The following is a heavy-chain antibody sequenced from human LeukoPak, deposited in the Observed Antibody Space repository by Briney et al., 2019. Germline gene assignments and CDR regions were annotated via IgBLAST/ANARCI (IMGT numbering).Heavy chain of an antibody. D-gene: IGHD6-19*01. CDR3: AKQIGGSGWQIVDY. V-gene: IGHV3-23*01. J-gene: IGHJ4*02. CDR2: ISGSGGST. CDR1: GFTFSSYA. Sequence: GGSLRLSCAASGFTFSSYAMSWVRQAPGKGLERISAISGSGGSTYHADSVKGRFTISRDNSKNTLYLQMNSLRAEDTAVYYCAKQIGGSGWQIVDYWGQGTLVTVSP.